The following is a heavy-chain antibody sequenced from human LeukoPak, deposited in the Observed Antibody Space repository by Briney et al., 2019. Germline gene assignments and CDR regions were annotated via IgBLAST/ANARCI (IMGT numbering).Heavy chain of an antibody. J-gene: IGHJ4*02. V-gene: IGHV1-2*02. Sequence: ASVKVSCKASGYTFTSYGISWVRQAPGQGLEWMGWINPNSGGTNYAQKFQGRVTMTRDTSISTAYMELSRLRSDDTAVYYCATLPLGYCSGGSCYSQPGYWGQGTLVTVSS. D-gene: IGHD2-15*01. CDR1: GYTFTSYG. CDR3: ATLPLGYCSGGSCYSQPGY. CDR2: INPNSGGT.